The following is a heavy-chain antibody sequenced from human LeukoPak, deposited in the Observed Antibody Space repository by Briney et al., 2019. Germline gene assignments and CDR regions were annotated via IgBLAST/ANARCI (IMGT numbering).Heavy chain of an antibody. CDR3: ASWERITMIVVAPSGFRY. CDR1: GGSFSGYY. Sequence: SETLSLTCAVYGGSFSGYYWSWIRQPPVKGLEWIGEINHSGSTNYNPSLKSRVTISVDTSKNQFSLKLSSVTAADTAVYYCASWERITMIVVAPSGFRYWGQGTLVTVSS. D-gene: IGHD3-22*01. J-gene: IGHJ4*02. CDR2: INHSGST. V-gene: IGHV4-34*01.